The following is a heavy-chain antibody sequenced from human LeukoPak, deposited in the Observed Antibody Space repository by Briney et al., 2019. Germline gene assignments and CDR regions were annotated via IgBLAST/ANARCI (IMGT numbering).Heavy chain of an antibody. D-gene: IGHD3-22*01. CDR3: ARGPYSYDSSGAFDI. J-gene: IGHJ3*02. V-gene: IGHV4-4*07. Sequence: NSSETLSLTCTVSGGSISSYYWSWIRQPAGTALEWIGRIYTSGTITYNPSLKSRVTMSVDTSKNQFSLKLSSVTAADTAVYFCARGPYSYDSSGAFDIWGQGTMVTVSS. CDR2: IYTSGTI. CDR1: GGSISSYY.